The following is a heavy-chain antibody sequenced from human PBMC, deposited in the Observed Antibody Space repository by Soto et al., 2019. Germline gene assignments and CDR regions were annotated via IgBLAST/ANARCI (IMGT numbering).Heavy chain of an antibody. CDR3: ARAKSRPRYFDY. CDR1: GFTFSSYS. Sequence: EVQLVESGGGLVKPGGSLRLSCAASGFTFSSYSMNWVRQAPGKGLEWVSYISSSGSTIYYADSVKGRFTISRDNAKNSLYLQMNSLRAEDTAVYYCARAKSRPRYFDYWGQGTLVTVSS. J-gene: IGHJ4*02. CDR2: ISSSGSTI. V-gene: IGHV3-21*01.